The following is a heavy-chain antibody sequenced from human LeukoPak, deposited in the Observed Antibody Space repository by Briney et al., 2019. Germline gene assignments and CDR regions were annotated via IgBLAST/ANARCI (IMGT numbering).Heavy chain of an antibody. D-gene: IGHD1-26*01. CDR2: IKQDGSEK. V-gene: IGHV3-7*01. J-gene: IGHJ5*02. Sequence: GGSLRLSCAASGFTFSSYGMSWVRQAPGKGREWVANIKQDGSEKYYVDSVKGRLTISRDNAKNSLYLQMNSLRAEDTAVYYCARVGGSYWGWFDPWGQGTLVTVSS. CDR3: ARVGGSYWGWFDP. CDR1: GFTFSSYG.